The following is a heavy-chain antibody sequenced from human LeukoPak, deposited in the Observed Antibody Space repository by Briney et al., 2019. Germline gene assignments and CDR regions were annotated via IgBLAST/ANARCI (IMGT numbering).Heavy chain of an antibody. CDR1: GGSISSSSYY. J-gene: IGHJ4*02. Sequence: SETLSLTCTVSGGSISSSSYYWGWIRQPPGKGLEWIGSIYYSGSTYYNPSLKSRVTISVDTSKNQFSLKLSSVTTADTAVYYCARGLVAGTAYFDYWGQGTLVTVSS. V-gene: IGHV4-39*01. CDR3: ARGLVAGTAYFDY. D-gene: IGHD6-19*01. CDR2: IYYSGST.